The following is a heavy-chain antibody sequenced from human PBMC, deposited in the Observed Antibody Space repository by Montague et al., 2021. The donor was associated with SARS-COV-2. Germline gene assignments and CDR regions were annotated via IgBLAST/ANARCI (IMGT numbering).Heavy chain of an antibody. CDR2: IDYIVTT. Sequence: DWIKKIDYIVTTSYSPSLTSRLTISVDTSKNQFSLKLNSVTAADTALYYCARREYSYGWGDWGQGTLVTVSS. CDR3: ARREYSYGWGD. J-gene: IGHJ4*02. D-gene: IGHD5-18*01. V-gene: IGHV4-39*01.